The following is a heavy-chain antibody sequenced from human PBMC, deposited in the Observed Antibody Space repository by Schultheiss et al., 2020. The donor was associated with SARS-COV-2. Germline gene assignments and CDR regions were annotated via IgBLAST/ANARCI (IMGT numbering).Heavy chain of an antibody. D-gene: IGHD3-22*01. CDR1: GFTFGDYA. CDR2: IYYSGST. V-gene: IGHV4-59*08. Sequence: GSLRLSCITSGFTFGDYAMSWFRQAPGKGLEWIGYIYYSGSTNYNPSLKSRVTISLDTSKNQFSLKLSSVTAADTAVYYCARVGAPDYYDSSGYYAAWGQGTLVTVSS. CDR3: ARVGAPDYYDSSGYYAA. J-gene: IGHJ5*02.